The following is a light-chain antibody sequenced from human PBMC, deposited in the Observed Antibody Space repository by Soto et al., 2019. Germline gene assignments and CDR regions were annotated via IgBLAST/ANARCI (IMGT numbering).Light chain of an antibody. V-gene: IGKV3-15*01. J-gene: IGKJ1*01. CDR3: QQYKNGPPWT. Sequence: EIVMTQSPATLSVSPGERATLSCRASQSVSNLAWYQQKPGQAPRLLIYGASTRATGSPVRFSGSGSGTEFTLTISSLQSEDVAVYYCQQYKNGPPWTFGQGTKVEIK. CDR1: QSVSN. CDR2: GAS.